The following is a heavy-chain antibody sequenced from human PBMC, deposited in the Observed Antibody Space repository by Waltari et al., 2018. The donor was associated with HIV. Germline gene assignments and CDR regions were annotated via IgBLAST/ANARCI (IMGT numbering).Heavy chain of an antibody. D-gene: IGHD3-10*01. J-gene: IGHJ4*02. V-gene: IGHV1-18*01. CDR1: GYIFMSFG. CDR3: ARDLRMSMTRGVNGY. Sequence: QVQLVQSAAEVKKPGASVKVSCKASGYIFMSFGINWVRQAPGQGLEWMGWISAYNGDTNYAQKFQGRVTMTTDKSTGTAYMELRSLRSDDTAVYYWARDLRMSMTRGVNGYWGQGTLVTVSS. CDR2: ISAYNGDT.